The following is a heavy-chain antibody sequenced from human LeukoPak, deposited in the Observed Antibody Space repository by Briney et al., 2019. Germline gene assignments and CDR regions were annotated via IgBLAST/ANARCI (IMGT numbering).Heavy chain of an antibody. CDR1: GYTLTELS. V-gene: IGHV1-24*01. D-gene: IGHD4-17*01. J-gene: IGHJ3*02. Sequence: GASVKVSCKVSGYTLTELSMHWVRQAPGKGLEWMGGFDPEDGETIYAQKFQGRVTMTEDTSTDTAYMELSSLRSEDTAAYYCATDHQRLRPPEGAFDIWGQGTMVTVSS. CDR3: ATDHQRLRPPEGAFDI. CDR2: FDPEDGET.